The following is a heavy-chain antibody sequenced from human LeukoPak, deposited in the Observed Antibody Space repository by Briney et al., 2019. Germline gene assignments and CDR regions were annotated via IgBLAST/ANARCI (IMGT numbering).Heavy chain of an antibody. CDR1: GGSFSGYY. CDR2: INHSGST. CDR3: ARRSRIAARPSYFDY. D-gene: IGHD6-6*01. Sequence: PSETLSLTCAVYGGSFSGYYWSWIRQPPGKGLEWIGEINHSGSTNYNPSLKSRVTISVDTSKSQFSLKLSSVTAADTAVYYCARRSRIAARPSYFDYWGQGTLVTVSS. J-gene: IGHJ4*02. V-gene: IGHV4-34*01.